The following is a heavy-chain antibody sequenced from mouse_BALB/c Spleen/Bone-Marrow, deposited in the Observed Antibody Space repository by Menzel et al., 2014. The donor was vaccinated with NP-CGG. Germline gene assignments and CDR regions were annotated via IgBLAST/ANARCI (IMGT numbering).Heavy chain of an antibody. D-gene: IGHD2-1*01. J-gene: IGHJ2*01. CDR3: ARRARGNYDY. Sequence: QVTLNVCGPGILQPSQTLSLTCSFSGFSLSTSGMGVSWIRQPSGKGLERLAHIYWDDDKRYNPSLKSRLTISKDTSSNQVFLKITSVDTADTATYYCARRARGNYDYWGQGTTLTVSS. V-gene: IGHV8-12*01. CDR1: GFSLSTSGMG. CDR2: IYWDDDK.